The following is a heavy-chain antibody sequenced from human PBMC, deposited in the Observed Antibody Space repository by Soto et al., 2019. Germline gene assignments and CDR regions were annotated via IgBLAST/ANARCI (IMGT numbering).Heavy chain of an antibody. Sequence: GGSLRLSCAASGFTFSSYWMHWVRQAPGKGLVWVSRIKRDGSSTSYADSVKGRFTISRDNAKNTLYLQMNSLRAEDTAVYYCAVAVAGTTAIGYWGQGTLVTVSS. CDR1: GFTFSSYW. CDR2: IKRDGSST. D-gene: IGHD6-19*01. V-gene: IGHV3-74*01. J-gene: IGHJ4*02. CDR3: AVAVAGTTAIGY.